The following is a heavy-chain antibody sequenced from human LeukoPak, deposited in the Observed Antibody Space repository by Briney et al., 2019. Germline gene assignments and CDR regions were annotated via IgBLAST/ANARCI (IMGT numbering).Heavy chain of an antibody. D-gene: IGHD6-19*01. Sequence: GGSLRLSCAASGFTVSSNYMSWVRQAPGKGLEWVSVIYSGGSTYYADSVKGRFTISRDNSKNTLYLQMNSLRAEDTAVYYCARDSSGSYYFDYWGQGTLVTVSS. CDR1: GFTVSSNY. V-gene: IGHV3-53*01. CDR3: ARDSSGSYYFDY. J-gene: IGHJ4*02. CDR2: IYSGGST.